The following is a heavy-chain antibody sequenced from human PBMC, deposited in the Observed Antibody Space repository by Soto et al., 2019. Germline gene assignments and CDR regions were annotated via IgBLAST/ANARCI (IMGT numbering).Heavy chain of an antibody. CDR3: ARHPSDFWFDP. Sequence: LSLTCSVSGGSISSSSYFWGWIRQPPGKGLEWIGSIYYSGSTYYNPSLKSRVTVSVDTSKNQFSLKLSSVTAADTAVYYCARHPSDFWFDPWGQGTLVTVSS. CDR1: GGSISSSSYF. J-gene: IGHJ5*02. V-gene: IGHV4-39*01. D-gene: IGHD2-21*02. CDR2: IYYSGST.